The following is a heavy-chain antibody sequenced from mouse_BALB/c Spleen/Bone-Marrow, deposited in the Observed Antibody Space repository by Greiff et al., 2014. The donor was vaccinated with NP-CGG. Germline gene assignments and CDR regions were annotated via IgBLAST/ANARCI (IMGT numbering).Heavy chain of an antibody. V-gene: IGHV1S137*01. CDR2: ISPYYVDG. Sequence: QVQLKESGAELVRPGVSVKISCKGSGYTFTDYAMHWVKQSHAKSLEWIGVISPYYVDGGYNQKFKGKATMTIDKSSSTAYMELARLTSEDSAIYYCARGGSSGLYYYAIDYWGQGTSVTVSS. J-gene: IGHJ4*01. D-gene: IGHD3-1*01. CDR3: ARGGSSGLYYYAIDY. CDR1: GYTFTDYA.